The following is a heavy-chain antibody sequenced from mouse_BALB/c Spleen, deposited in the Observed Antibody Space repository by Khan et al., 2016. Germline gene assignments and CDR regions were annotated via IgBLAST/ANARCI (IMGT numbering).Heavy chain of an antibody. CDR1: GFTFSIYG. J-gene: IGHJ2*01. V-gene: IGHV5-6-3*01. D-gene: IGHD1-1*01. CDR3: ARQRYGFSDY. Sequence: EVELVESGGGLVQPGGSLKLSCAASGFTFSIYGMSWVRQTPDKRLELVATINSNGGSTSYPDSVKGRFTISRDNAKNTLYLQMSSLKSEDTGMYYCARQRYGFSDYWGQGTILTVSS. CDR2: INSNGGST.